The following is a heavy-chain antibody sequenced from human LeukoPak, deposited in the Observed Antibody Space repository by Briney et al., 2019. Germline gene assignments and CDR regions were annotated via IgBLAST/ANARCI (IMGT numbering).Heavy chain of an antibody. CDR1: VYTFTPYY. J-gene: IGHJ5*02. V-gene: IGHV1-2*02. Sequence: ASVKVSCKPSVYTFTPYYMHWVRQAPGQGLEWMGWINPNSGGTNYAQKFQGRVTMTRDTSISTAYMELGRLRSDDTAVYYCARAGDYYDSSGYPRGGWFDPWGQGTLVTVSS. CDR3: ARAGDYYDSSGYPRGGWFDP. CDR2: INPNSGGT. D-gene: IGHD3-22*01.